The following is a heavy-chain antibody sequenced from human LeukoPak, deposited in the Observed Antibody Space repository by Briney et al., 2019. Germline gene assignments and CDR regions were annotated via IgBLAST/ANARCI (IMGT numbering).Heavy chain of an antibody. Sequence: SETLSLTCTVSGGSISSYYWSWIRQPPGKGLEWIGYIYYSGSTNYNPSLKSRVTISVDTSKNQFSLKLSSVTAADTAVYYCARSTAGSGWYKSSYYFDYWGQGTLVTVS. CDR2: IYYSGST. V-gene: IGHV4-59*08. J-gene: IGHJ4*02. CDR1: GGSISSYY. D-gene: IGHD6-19*01. CDR3: ARSTAGSGWYKSSYYFDY.